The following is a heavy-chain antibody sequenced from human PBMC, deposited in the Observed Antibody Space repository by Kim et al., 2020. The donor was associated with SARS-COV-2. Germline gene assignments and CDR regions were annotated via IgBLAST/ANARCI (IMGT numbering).Heavy chain of an antibody. J-gene: IGHJ4*02. CDR1: GGSFSGYY. D-gene: IGHD3-22*01. CDR3: ARGIAYYYDSSGYSPTFDY. CDR2: INHSGST. V-gene: IGHV4-34*01. Sequence: SETLSLTCAVYGGSFSGYYWSWIRQPPGKGLEWIGEINHSGSTNYNPSLKSRVTISVDTSKNQFSLQLSSVTAADTAVYYCARGIAYYYDSSGYSPTFDYWGQGTLVTVSS.